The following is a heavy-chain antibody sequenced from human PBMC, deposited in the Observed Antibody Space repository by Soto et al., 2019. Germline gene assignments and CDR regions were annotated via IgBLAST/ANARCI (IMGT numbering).Heavy chain of an antibody. CDR2: LSWNSGSI. J-gene: IGHJ5*01. D-gene: IGHD2-21*01. CDR1: GFSFDDYA. V-gene: IGHV3-9*01. Sequence: PGGSLRLSCAASGFSFDDYAMHLVRQSRGKGLEWVSGLSWNSGSIGDADSVKGRFTISRDNAKNSLYLQMNSLRIEDTALYYCAEDINARNGQYSATFDPSGQRTMVTLSS. CDR3: AEDINARNGQYSATFDP.